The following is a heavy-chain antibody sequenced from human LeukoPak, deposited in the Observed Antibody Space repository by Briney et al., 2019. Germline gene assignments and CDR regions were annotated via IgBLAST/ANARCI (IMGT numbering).Heavy chain of an antibody. CDR2: ITHSGST. CDR3: ARTYCGGDCPFAY. CDR1: GGCFRGYY. D-gene: IGHD2-21*02. J-gene: IGHJ4*02. V-gene: IGHV4-34*01. Sequence: SETLSLTCAVCGGCFRGYYWSWIRQPPGKGREGIGEITHSGSTNYNPSLTSRVTISVDTSKTQFSLKLSSVTAADTAVYYCARTYCGGDCPFAYWGQGNLVPVSS.